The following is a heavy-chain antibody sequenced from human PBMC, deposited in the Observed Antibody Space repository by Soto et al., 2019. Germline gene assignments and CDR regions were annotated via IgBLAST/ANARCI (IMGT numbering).Heavy chain of an antibody. CDR2: ISYDGSNK. D-gene: IGHD3-22*01. CDR3: ARDPPITLIGYYDSSGYLDY. J-gene: IGHJ4*02. CDR1: GFTFSSYA. V-gene: IGHV3-30-3*01. Sequence: GGSLRLSCAASGFTFSSYAMHWVRQAPGKGLEWVAVISYDGSNKYYADSVKGRFTISRDNSKNKLYLQMNSLRAEDTAVYYCARDPPITLIGYYDSSGYLDYWGQGTLVTVSS.